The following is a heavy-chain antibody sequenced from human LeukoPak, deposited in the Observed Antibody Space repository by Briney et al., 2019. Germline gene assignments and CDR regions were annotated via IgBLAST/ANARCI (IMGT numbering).Heavy chain of an antibody. CDR2: IKRKSAGGTT. D-gene: IGHD3-22*01. V-gene: IGHV3-15*01. CDR3: TTELDIRPNHY. CDR1: GLTFSNAW. Sequence: GGSLRLSCAASGLTFSNAWMSWVRQAPGKGLEWVGRIKRKSAGGTTDYAAPVKGRFTISRDDSKNTLYLQMNSLKSEDTAVYYCTTELDIRPNHYWGQGTLVTVSS. J-gene: IGHJ4*02.